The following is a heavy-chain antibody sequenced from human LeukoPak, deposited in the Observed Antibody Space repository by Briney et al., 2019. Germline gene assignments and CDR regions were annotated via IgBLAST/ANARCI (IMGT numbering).Heavy chain of an antibody. V-gene: IGHV3-30-3*01. J-gene: IGHJ4*02. D-gene: IGHD3-22*01. Sequence: PGGSLRLSCAASGFTFSSYAIHWVRQAPGKGLEWVAVISYDGSNKYYADSVKGRFTISRDNSKNTLYLQMNSLRAEDTAVYYCAREACPYRLCYYDSSGYSLNYYFDYWGQGTLVTVSS. CDR2: ISYDGSNK. CDR3: AREACPYRLCYYDSSGYSLNYYFDY. CDR1: GFTFSSYA.